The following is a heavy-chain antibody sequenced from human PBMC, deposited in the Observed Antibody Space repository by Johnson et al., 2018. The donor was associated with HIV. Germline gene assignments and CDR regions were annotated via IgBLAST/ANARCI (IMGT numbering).Heavy chain of an antibody. CDR2: IGTAGDT. D-gene: IGHD5-18*01. CDR1: GITVSSNY. V-gene: IGHV3-13*01. J-gene: IGHJ3*02. Sequence: VLLVESGGGLVQPGGSLRLSCAASGITVSSNYMTWVRQARGKGLEWVSAIGTAGDTYYPGSVKGRFTISRENAKNSLYLQMNSLRAGDTAVYYCARVGGYRAFDIWGQGTMVTVSS. CDR3: ARVGGYRAFDI.